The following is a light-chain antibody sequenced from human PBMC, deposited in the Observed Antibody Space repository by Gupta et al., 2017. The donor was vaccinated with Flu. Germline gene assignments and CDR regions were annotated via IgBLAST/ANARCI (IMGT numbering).Light chain of an antibody. Sequence: ITIACTRTRSDVGSYNLVSWYQQHPGKAPKLIIYEVFKRPSGVSNRFSGSKSGNTASLTISGLQAEDEADYYCCSYAGGSNWVFGGGTKLTVL. CDR3: CSYAGGSNWV. V-gene: IGLV2-23*02. J-gene: IGLJ3*02. CDR2: EVF. CDR1: RSDVGSYNL.